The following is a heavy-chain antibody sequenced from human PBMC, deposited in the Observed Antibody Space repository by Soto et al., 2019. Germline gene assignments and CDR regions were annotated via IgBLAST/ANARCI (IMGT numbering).Heavy chain of an antibody. J-gene: IGHJ3*02. V-gene: IGHV2-5*02. CDR2: IYWDDDK. CDR1: GFSLSTSGVG. CDR3: AHRRVIMGGWLLGDVFAI. Sequence: QITLKESGPTLVKPTQTLTLTCTFSGFSLSTSGVGVGWIRQPPGKALEWLALIYWDDDKRDSPSLKSRVTITKDTCKNQVVLTMTTMDPVDTATYYCAHRRVIMGGWLLGDVFAIWGKGTMVTVSS. D-gene: IGHD3-3*01.